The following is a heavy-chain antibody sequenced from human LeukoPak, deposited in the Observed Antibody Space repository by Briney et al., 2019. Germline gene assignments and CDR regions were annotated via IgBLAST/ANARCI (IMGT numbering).Heavy chain of an antibody. CDR2: ISYSGST. D-gene: IGHD6-19*01. V-gene: IGHV4-59*01. CDR3: ARNKAVTFNWFDP. Sequence: SETLSLTCTGSGGSISSYYWSWIRQPPGKGLEWIGYISYSGSTNYNPSLKSRVAISVDTSKNQFSLKLSSVTAADTAVYHCARNKAVTFNWFDPWAQGTLVTVSS. CDR1: GGSISSYY. J-gene: IGHJ5*02.